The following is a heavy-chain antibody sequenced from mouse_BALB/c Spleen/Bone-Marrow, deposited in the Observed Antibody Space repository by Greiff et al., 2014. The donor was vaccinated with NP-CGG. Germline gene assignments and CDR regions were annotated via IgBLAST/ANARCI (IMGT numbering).Heavy chain of an antibody. CDR1: GFNIKDTY. CDR3: AREATYAMDY. CDR2: IDPANGNT. J-gene: IGHJ4*01. Sequence: EVMLVESGAELVKPGASVKLSCTASGFNIKDTYMHWVKQRPEQGLEWIGRIDPANGNTKSDPKFQGKATITADTSSNTAYLQLSSLTSEDTAVYYCAREATYAMDYWGQGTSVTVS. V-gene: IGHV14-3*02. D-gene: IGHD3-2*02.